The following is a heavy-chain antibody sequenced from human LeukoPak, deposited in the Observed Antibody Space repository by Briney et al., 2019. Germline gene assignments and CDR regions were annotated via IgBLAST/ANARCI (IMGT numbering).Heavy chain of an antibody. CDR3: AKGQGGDFWSGSAYFD. V-gene: IGHV3-23*01. D-gene: IGHD3-3*01. J-gene: IGHJ4*02. Sequence: GSLRLSCAASGFTFDDYGMSWVRQAPGKGLEWVSGISGSGTGTYYADSVKGRFTISRDNSKNTLYLQMNSLRAEDTAVYYCAKGQGGDFWSGSAYFDWGQGSLVTVSS. CDR1: GFTFDDYG. CDR2: ISGSGTGT.